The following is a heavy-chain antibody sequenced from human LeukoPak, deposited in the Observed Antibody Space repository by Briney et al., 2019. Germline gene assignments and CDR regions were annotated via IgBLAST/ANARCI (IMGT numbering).Heavy chain of an antibody. J-gene: IGHJ4*02. CDR1: KFTFSRDS. Sequence: PGGSLRLSCAASKFTFSRDSMNWVRQAPGKGLEWVANIKQDGSEKYYVDSVKGRFTISRGNAKNSLYLQMNSLRAEDTAVYYCAREQWLAVFDYWGQGTLVTVSS. CDR2: IKQDGSEK. CDR3: AREQWLAVFDY. V-gene: IGHV3-7*01. D-gene: IGHD6-19*01.